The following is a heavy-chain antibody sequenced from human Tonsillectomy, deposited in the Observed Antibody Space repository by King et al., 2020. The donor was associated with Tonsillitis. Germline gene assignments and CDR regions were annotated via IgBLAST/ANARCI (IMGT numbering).Heavy chain of an antibody. CDR2: FDPEDGET. V-gene: IGHV1-24*01. CDR3: ATQTHLITIVGVAQKADAFDI. Sequence: QLVQSGAEVKKPGASVKVSCKVSGYTLTELSMHWVRQAPGKGLEWMGGFDPEDGETIYAQKFQGRVTMTEDTSTDTAYMELSSLRSEDTAVYYCATQTHLITIVGVAQKADAFDIWGQGTMVTVSS. CDR1: GYTLTELS. J-gene: IGHJ3*02. D-gene: IGHD3-3*01.